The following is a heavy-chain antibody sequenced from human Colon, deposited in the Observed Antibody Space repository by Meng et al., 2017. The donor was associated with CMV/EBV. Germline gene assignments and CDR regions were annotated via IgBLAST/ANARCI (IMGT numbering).Heavy chain of an antibody. CDR1: GYTFTNYG. D-gene: IGHD1-26*01. V-gene: IGHV1-18*01. CDR3: VRESQSGSYIYLQH. CDR2: ISAYTGDT. Sequence: GQLVQCGAEGEKPGASVKVSCKASGYTFTNYGISWVRQAPGQGLEWMGWISAYTGDTYYAQKFQGRVTMTTDTSTSTAYMELRSLRSDDTAVYYCVRESQSGSYIYLQHWGQGTLVTVSS. J-gene: IGHJ1*01.